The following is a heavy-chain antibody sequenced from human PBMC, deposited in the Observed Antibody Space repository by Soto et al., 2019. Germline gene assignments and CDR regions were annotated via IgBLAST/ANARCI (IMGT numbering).Heavy chain of an antibody. D-gene: IGHD2-15*01. V-gene: IGHV4-30-4*01. J-gene: IGHJ6*02. Sequence: QVQLQESGPRLVRSSQTLSLTCTVSGDSIKSGDYYWSWVRQPPGKGLEWIGYIFYTGIADYTPSLKSRFTISLDAPKNHFPLNLTQGPAAAPAVYFCAGWSGVGVAGMDVWGQGTTVTVSS. CDR1: GDSIKSGDYY. CDR2: IFYTGIA. CDR3: AGWSGVGVAGMDV.